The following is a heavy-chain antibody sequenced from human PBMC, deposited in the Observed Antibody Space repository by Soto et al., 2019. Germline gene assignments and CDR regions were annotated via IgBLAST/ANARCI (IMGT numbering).Heavy chain of an antibody. Sequence: GGSLRLSCAASGFTFSSYVMHWVRQAPGRGLEWVAVISYDENNKYYADSVKGRFTISRDNSKNTLYLQMNSLRAEDTAVYYCAREGGIYSAMIEVIRGDFQHWGQGTLVTVSS. CDR1: GFTFSSYV. D-gene: IGHD3-22*01. J-gene: IGHJ1*01. V-gene: IGHV3-30-3*01. CDR3: AREGGIYSAMIEVIRGDFQH. CDR2: ISYDENNK.